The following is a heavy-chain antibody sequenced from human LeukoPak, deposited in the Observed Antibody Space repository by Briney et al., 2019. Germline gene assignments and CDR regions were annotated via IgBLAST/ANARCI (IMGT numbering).Heavy chain of an antibody. CDR2: IHYSGST. J-gene: IGHJ3*02. CDR1: GGSISSYY. Sequence: SGTLSLICTVSGGSISSYYWSWIRQTPEMGLEWIGYIHYSGSTNYNPSLKSRVTISVDTSKDQFSLKLSSVTAADTAVYYCARVHWAAAGPDAFDIWGQGTMVTVSS. CDR3: ARVHWAAAGPDAFDI. D-gene: IGHD6-13*01. V-gene: IGHV4-59*12.